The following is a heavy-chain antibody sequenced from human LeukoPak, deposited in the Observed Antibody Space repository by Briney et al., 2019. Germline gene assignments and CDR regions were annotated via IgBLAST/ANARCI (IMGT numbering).Heavy chain of an antibody. CDR3: GKAGGA. CDR2: VGGRGGST. Sequence: GGSLRLSCSASGFRFSDFTMTWVRQAPGKGPEWVSAVGGRGGSTYYADSVGGRFTISRDNSKAMVYLQMNSLKVEDTATYCCGKAGGAWGQGTKVTVSS. J-gene: IGHJ5*02. V-gene: IGHV3-23*01. D-gene: IGHD3-10*01. CDR1: GFRFSDFT.